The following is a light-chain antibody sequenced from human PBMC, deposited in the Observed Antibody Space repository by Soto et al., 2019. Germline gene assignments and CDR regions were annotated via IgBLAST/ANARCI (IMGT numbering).Light chain of an antibody. CDR2: GAS. J-gene: IGKJ1*01. CDR1: QSVSSSY. Sequence: NGWTHAACTLCLSLGERATITCRASQSVSSSYLAWYQQKPGQAPRLLIYGASSRATGIPDRFSGSGSGTDFTLTISRLEPEDFAVYYCQQYGSSGTFGPGTKVDIK. V-gene: IGKV3-20*01. CDR3: QQYGSSGT.